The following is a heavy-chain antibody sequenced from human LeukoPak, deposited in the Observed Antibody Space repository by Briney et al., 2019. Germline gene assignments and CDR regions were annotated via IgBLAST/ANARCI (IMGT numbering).Heavy chain of an antibody. J-gene: IGHJ4*02. CDR1: GFSFDDYA. CDR3: AREILAPGKTHDY. V-gene: IGHV3-9*01. Sequence: GGSLRLSCAASGFSFDDYAMHWVREAPGKGLEWVSGINWNSGSIDYAESVKGRFTISRDNAKNSLYLQMNSLRAEDTAVYYCAREILAPGKTHDYWGQGTLITVSS. CDR2: INWNSGSI.